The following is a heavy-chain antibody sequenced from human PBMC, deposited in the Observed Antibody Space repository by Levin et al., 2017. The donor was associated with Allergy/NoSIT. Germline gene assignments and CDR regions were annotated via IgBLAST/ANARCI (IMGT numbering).Heavy chain of an antibody. CDR3: ARSSALASYYYYYGMDV. CDR1: GGTFSSYA. CDR2: IIPIFGTA. Sequence: SVKVSCKASGGTFSSYAISWVRQAPGQGLEWMGGIIPIFGTANYAQKFQGRVTITADESTSTAYMELSSLRSEDTAVYYCARSSALASYYYYYGMDVWGQGTTVTVSS. V-gene: IGHV1-69*13. J-gene: IGHJ6*02.